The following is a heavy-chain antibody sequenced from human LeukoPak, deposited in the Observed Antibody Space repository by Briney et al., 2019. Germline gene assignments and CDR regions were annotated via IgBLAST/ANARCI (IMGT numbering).Heavy chain of an antibody. Sequence: SETLSLICTVCVGFVSIGSYYWSWIRQTPGEGLEWIGYFYYNGRTDYNPYLKSRVTTSVDRSKTQSSLKLTSVTAAASAVYYCARSVAVAGPHFKQWGQGSLVTVPS. J-gene: IGHJ1*01. CDR2: FYYNGRT. D-gene: IGHD6-19*01. CDR3: ARSVAVAGPHFKQ. V-gene: IGHV4-61*01. CDR1: VGFVSIGSYY.